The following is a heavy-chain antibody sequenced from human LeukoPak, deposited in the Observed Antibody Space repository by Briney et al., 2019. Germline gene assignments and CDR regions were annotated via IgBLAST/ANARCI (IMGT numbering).Heavy chain of an antibody. CDR2: IRYDGSNK. CDR1: GFTFSSYG. V-gene: IGHV3-30*02. Sequence: GGSLRLSCAASGFTFSSYGMHWVRQAPGKGLEWVAFIRYDGSNKYYADSVKGRFTISRDNSKNTLYLQMNSLRAEDTAVYYCAFGFGESTDNYYYYYMDVWGKGTAVTVSS. J-gene: IGHJ6*03. CDR3: AFGFGESTDNYYYYYMDV. D-gene: IGHD3-10*01.